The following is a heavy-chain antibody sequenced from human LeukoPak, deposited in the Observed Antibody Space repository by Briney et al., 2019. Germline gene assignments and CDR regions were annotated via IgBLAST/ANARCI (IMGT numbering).Heavy chain of an antibody. D-gene: IGHD3-16*01. CDR3: ARDLTAYFDY. CDR2: IYSGGST. CDR1: GFTVSSNY. V-gene: IGHV3-66*01. Sequence: QPGGSLRLSCAVSGFTVSSNYMSWVRQAPGKGLEWVSVIYSGGSTYYADSVKGRFTISRDNSKKTLYLQMNSLRAEDTAVYYCARDLTAYFDYWGQGTLVTVSS. J-gene: IGHJ4*02.